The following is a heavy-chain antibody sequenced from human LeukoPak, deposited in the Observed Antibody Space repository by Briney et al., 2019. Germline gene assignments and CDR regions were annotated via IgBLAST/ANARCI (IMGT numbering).Heavy chain of an antibody. V-gene: IGHV4-59*08. CDR1: GGSISSYY. CDR3: ARGLRYFDWLEPPDY. Sequence: PSETLSLTCTVSGGSISSYYWSWIRQPPGKGLEWIGYIYYSGSTDYKPSLKSRVTISVDTSKNQFSLKLSSVTAADRAVYYCARGLRYFDWLEPPDYWGQGTLVTVSS. J-gene: IGHJ4*02. CDR2: IYYSGST. D-gene: IGHD3-9*01.